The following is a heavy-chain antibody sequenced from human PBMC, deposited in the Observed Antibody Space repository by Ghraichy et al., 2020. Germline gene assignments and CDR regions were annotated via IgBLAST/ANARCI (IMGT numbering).Heavy chain of an antibody. V-gene: IGHV1-2*02. D-gene: IGHD2-21*02. CDR3: ARGRNVVTPTADPPGDH. CDR1: GYTFIDYY. J-gene: IGHJ4*02. Sequence: ASVKVSCKASGYTFIDYYMHWVRQAPGQGLEWMGWTNSNDGDTNYAQKLQGRVTMTRDTSITTAYIELNRLTSDDTAVYYCARGRNVVTPTADPPGDHWGQGTLVTVST. CDR2: TNSNDGDT.